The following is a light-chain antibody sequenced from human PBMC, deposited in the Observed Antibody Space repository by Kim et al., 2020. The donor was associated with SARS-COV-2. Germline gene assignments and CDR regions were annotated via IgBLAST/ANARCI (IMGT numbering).Light chain of an antibody. V-gene: IGLV1-44*01. CDR3: AAWDGGLNGV. J-gene: IGLJ3*02. Sequence: PGQMVTISCSGSSSNIGTNTVNWYQHLPGTAPKLLIYSDDQRPSGVPDRFSVSKSGTSASLAISGLQPEDEADYYCAAWDGGLNGVFGGGTQLTVL. CDR1: SSNIGTNT. CDR2: SDD.